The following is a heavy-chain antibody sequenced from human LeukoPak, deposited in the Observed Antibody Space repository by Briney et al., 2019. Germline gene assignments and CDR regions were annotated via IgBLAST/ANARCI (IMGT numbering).Heavy chain of an antibody. CDR2: ISDRGNT. D-gene: IGHD4-11*01. J-gene: IGHJ4*02. V-gene: IGHV4-59*08. Sequence: SETLSLTCTVSGGSISNYYWSWIRQPPGKGLEWVGSISDRGNTDYNPSLKSRVTISVDTSKNQFSLKLSSVTAADTAVYYCARMGYSNYEFAYWGQGTLVTVSS. CDR1: GGSISNYY. CDR3: ARMGYSNYEFAY.